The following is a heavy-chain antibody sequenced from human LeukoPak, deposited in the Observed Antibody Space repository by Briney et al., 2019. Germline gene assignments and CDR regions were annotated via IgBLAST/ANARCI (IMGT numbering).Heavy chain of an antibody. CDR1: GGSISSSSYY. CDR3: ARQELANYNYDY. J-gene: IGHJ4*02. CDR2: IYYSGST. Sequence: SETLSLTCTVSGGSISSSSYYWGWIRQPPGKGLEWIGSIYYSGSTYYNPSLKSRVTISVDTSKNQFSLKLSSVTAADTAVYYCARQELANYNYDYWGQGTLVTVSS. V-gene: IGHV4-39*01. D-gene: IGHD5-24*01.